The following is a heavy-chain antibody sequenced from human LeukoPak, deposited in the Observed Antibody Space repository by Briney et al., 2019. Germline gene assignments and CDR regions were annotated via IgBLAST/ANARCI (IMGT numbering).Heavy chain of an antibody. Sequence: TGGSLRLSCAASGFTLSSHWMSWVRQAPGKGLEWVANTNQDGTEKYYVDSAKGRFTISRDNAKNSLYLQMNSLRAEDTAVYYCARDYYGYFNYWGQGTLVTVSS. V-gene: IGHV3-7*04. CDR2: TNQDGTEK. CDR3: ARDYYGYFNY. CDR1: GFTLSSHW. D-gene: IGHD4-17*01. J-gene: IGHJ4*02.